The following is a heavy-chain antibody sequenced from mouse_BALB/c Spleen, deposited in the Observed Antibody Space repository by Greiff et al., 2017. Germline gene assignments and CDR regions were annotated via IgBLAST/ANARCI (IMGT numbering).Heavy chain of an antibody. V-gene: IGHV1-87*01. J-gene: IGHJ2*01. D-gene: IGHD3-3*01. CDR3: ARLREPLGDYFDY. CDR1: GYTFTSYW. CDR2: IYPGDGDT. Sequence: VKLMESGAELARPGASVKLSCKASGYTFTSYWMQWVKQRPGQGLEWIGAIYPGDGDTRYTQKFKGKATLTADKSSSTAYMQLSSLASEDSAVYYCARLREPLGDYFDYWGQGTTLTVSS.